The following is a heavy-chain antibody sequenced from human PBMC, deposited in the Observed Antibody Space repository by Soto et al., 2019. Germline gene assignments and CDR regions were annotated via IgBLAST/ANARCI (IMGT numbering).Heavy chain of an antibody. CDR3: ARIPFDHVWGTDRYSPNFDY. V-gene: IGHV1-69*06. Sequence: SVKVSCKASGGTFSNYVVNWVRQAPGQGLEWMGRIIPISGAANYAQKFQGRVTITADKSTSTSYMELNSLSAEDTAVYYCARIPFDHVWGTDRYSPNFDYWGQGTQVTVSS. J-gene: IGHJ4*02. D-gene: IGHD3-16*02. CDR2: IIPISGAA. CDR1: GGTFSNYV.